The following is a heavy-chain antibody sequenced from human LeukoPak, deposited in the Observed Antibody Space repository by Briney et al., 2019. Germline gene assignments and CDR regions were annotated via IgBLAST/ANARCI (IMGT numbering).Heavy chain of an antibody. CDR3: ATGLGNWIRFXPTGY. V-gene: IGHV1-24*01. CDR1: GYTLTELS. CDR2: FDPEDGET. Sequence: ASVKVSCKVSGYTLTELSMHWVRQAPGKGLEWMGGFDPEDGETIYAQKFQGRVTMTEDTSTDTAYMELSSLRSEDTAVYYCATGLGNWIRFXPTGYWGQGTLVTVSS. D-gene: IGHD1-1*01. J-gene: IGHJ4*02.